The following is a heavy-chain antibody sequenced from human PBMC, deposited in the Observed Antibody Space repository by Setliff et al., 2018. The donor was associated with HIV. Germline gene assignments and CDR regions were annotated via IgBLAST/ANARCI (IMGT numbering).Heavy chain of an antibody. V-gene: IGHV1-3*03. CDR2: IKVGSGET. CDR3: ARDIGSVWHNWFDP. Sequence: ASVKVSCKASGYSFTNHAIHWVRQAPGQRLEWMGWIKVGSGETQYSQEFQGRVTISRDTSASTVYMELNSLRSEDTAIYYCARDIGSVWHNWFDPWGQGTLVTVSS. CDR1: GYSFTNHA. J-gene: IGHJ5*02. D-gene: IGHD6-19*01.